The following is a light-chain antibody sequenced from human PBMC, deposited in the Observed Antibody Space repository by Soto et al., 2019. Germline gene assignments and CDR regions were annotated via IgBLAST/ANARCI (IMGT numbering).Light chain of an antibody. Sequence: DIVMPQTPLSSPVTLGQPASISCRSSQSLVHSDGNTYLSWLQQRPGQPPRLLIDKVSKRLSGVLDRFIGRGAGADFSLKISRVEAEDVGVYYCMHASQPLTFGPGTRVDI. J-gene: IGKJ3*01. CDR2: KVS. CDR1: QSLVHSDGNTY. CDR3: MHASQPLT. V-gene: IGKV2-24*01.